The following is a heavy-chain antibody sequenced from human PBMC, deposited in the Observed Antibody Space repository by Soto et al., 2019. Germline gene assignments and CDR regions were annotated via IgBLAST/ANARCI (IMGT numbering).Heavy chain of an antibody. CDR3: ARDEVFEYSSMEYYYYGMDV. Sequence: ASVKVSCKASGYTLTSYGISWVRQAPGQGLEWMGGISPIFGTANYAQKFQGRVTITADESTSTAYMELSSLRSEDTAVYYCARDEVFEYSSMEYYYYGMDVWGQGTTVTVSS. CDR2: ISPIFGTA. V-gene: IGHV1-69*13. J-gene: IGHJ6*02. D-gene: IGHD6-6*01. CDR1: GYTLTSYG.